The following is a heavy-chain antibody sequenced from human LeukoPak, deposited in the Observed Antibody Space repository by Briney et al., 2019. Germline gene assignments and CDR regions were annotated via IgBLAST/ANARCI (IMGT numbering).Heavy chain of an antibody. CDR3: AKEKRPSGSYGYSAD. V-gene: IGHV3-21*04. CDR2: FGTRSSSI. CDR1: GLTFNEYG. D-gene: IGHD1-26*01. Sequence: GGSLRLSCTADGLTFNEYGMGWVRQAPGKGLEWVSSFGTRSSSIYYADSVKGRFTISRDNAKNSLYLQMNSLTAKGTAVYDSAKEKRPSGSYGYSADWGQGTLVTVSS. J-gene: IGHJ4*02.